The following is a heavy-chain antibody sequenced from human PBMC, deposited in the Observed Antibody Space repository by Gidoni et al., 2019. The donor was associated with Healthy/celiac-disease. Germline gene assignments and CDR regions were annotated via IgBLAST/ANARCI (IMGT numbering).Heavy chain of an antibody. CDR3: ARAPPRGGRYSYGYTWNFQH. J-gene: IGHJ1*01. V-gene: IGHV4-34*01. D-gene: IGHD5-18*01. CDR2: INHSGST. CDR1: GGSFSGYY. Sequence: QVQLQQWGAGLLKPSETLSLTCAVYGGSFSGYYWRWIRQPPGKGLEWIGEINHSGSTNYNPSLKSRVTISVDTSKNQFSLKLSSVTAADTAVYYCARAPPRGGRYSYGYTWNFQHWGQGTLVTVSS.